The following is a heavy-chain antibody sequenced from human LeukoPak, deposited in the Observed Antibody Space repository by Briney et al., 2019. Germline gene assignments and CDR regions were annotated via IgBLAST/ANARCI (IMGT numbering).Heavy chain of an antibody. CDR3: ARGWERGFDC. D-gene: IGHD1-26*01. V-gene: IGHV3-13*01. Sequence: PGGSLRLSCAASGFTLSIHDMVWVRQISGKGLEWVSAIGAAGGTYYPGSVKGRFTISRENAKNSLYLQMNSLRVGDTAVYYRARGWERGFDCWGQGTLVTVSS. CDR1: GFTLSIHD. J-gene: IGHJ4*02. CDR2: IGAAGGT.